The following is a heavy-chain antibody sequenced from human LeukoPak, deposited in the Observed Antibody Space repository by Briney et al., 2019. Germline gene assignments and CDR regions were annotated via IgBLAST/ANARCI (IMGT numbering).Heavy chain of an antibody. V-gene: IGHV1-69*13. J-gene: IGHJ3*02. CDR1: GGTFSSYA. CDR3: ARDREGITIFGVVTGAFDI. CDR2: IIPIFGTA. D-gene: IGHD3-3*01. Sequence: GASVKVSCKASGGTFSSYAISWVRQAPGQGLEWMGGIIPIFGTANYAQKFQGRVTITADESTSTAYMELSSLRSEDTAVYYCARDREGITIFGVVTGAFDIWGQGTMVTVSS.